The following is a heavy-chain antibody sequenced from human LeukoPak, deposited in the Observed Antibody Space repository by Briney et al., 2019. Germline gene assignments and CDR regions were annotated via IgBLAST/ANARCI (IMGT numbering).Heavy chain of an antibody. D-gene: IGHD2-2*01. J-gene: IGHJ6*03. CDR1: GYTLTSYG. V-gene: IGHV1-18*01. CDR3: ARGPIIDIVVIPAAADYYHMDV. CDR2: ISAYNGNT. Sequence: ASVKVSCKASGYTLTSYGISWVRQAPGQGLEWMGWISAYNGNTRYAQKLQGRVTMTTDSSTSTAYMELRSLRSDDTAVYYCARGPIIDIVVIPAAADYYHMDVWVKGTTVTVSS.